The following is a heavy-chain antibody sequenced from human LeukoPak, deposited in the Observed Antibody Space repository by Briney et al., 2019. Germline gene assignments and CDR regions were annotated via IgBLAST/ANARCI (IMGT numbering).Heavy chain of an antibody. CDR3: AKNAGGGYYDSSGYYYCNY. D-gene: IGHD3-22*01. CDR2: ISSRSDYI. J-gene: IGHJ4*02. Sequence: GGSLRLSCAASTFTFSSYSMNWVRQAPGKGLEWVSSISSRSDYIYYADSVKGRFTIPRDNSKNTLYLQVNSLRAEDTAVYYCAKNAGGGYYDSSGYYYCNYWGQGTLVTVSS. V-gene: IGHV3-21*04. CDR1: TFTFSSYS.